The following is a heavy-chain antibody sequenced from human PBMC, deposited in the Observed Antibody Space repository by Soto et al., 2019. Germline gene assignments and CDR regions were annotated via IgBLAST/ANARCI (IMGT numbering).Heavy chain of an antibody. D-gene: IGHD3-9*01. CDR3: ARQMHGPIPHFGWLSPLTS. J-gene: IGHJ5*02. CDR2: ISHSGDT. Sequence: PSETLYLTCTVSGDSISGHDIFWGWIRRPPGQGLEWIGTISHSGDTFYNPPLESRLTMSLDASKNQFSMRLTSVTAADAGVYFCARQMHGPIPHFGWLSPLTSWGQGIQVTVSS. V-gene: IGHV4-39*01. CDR1: GDSISGHDIF.